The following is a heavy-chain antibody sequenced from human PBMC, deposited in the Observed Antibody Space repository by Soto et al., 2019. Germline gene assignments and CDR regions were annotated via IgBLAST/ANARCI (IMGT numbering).Heavy chain of an antibody. CDR1: GFIFSNYD. V-gene: IGHV3-13*01. Sequence: GGSLRLSCAASGFIFSNYDVHWVRQTSGHGLEWVSRIGVAGDTNYSGSVKGRFTIPRQNAKNSFFLQMNSLRAGDTAVYYCVRGLPGGFDPWGQGTLVTVSS. D-gene: IGHD3-10*01. J-gene: IGHJ5*02. CDR2: IGVAGDT. CDR3: VRGLPGGFDP.